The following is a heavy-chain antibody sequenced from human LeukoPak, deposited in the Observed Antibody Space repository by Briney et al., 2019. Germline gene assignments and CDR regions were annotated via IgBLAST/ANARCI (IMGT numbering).Heavy chain of an antibody. Sequence: PGGSLRLSCAASGFTFSSYWMSCVRQAPGKGLEWVANIKQDGSEKYYVDSVKGRFTISRDNAKNSLYLQMNSLRAEDTAVYYCAGDGVDTAMVRAPDYWGQGTLVTVSS. J-gene: IGHJ4*02. D-gene: IGHD5-18*01. CDR3: AGDGVDTAMVRAPDY. CDR1: GFTFSSYW. V-gene: IGHV3-7*01. CDR2: IKQDGSEK.